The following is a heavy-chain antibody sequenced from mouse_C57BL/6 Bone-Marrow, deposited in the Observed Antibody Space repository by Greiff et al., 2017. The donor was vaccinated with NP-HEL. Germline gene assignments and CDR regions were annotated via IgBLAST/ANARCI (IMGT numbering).Heavy chain of an antibody. CDR2: ISNGGGST. V-gene: IGHV5-12*01. Sequence: EVQGVESGGGLVQPGGSLKLSCAASGFTFSDYYMYWVRQTPEKRLEWVAYISNGGGSTYYPDTVKGRFTISRDNAKNTLYLQMSRVKSEDTAMYYCARHSDYYGSGGAMDYWGQGTSVTVSS. D-gene: IGHD1-1*01. CDR1: GFTFSDYY. CDR3: ARHSDYYGSGGAMDY. J-gene: IGHJ4*01.